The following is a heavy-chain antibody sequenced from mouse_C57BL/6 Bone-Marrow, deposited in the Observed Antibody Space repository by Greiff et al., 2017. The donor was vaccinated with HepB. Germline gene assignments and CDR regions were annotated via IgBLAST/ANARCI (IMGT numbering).Heavy chain of an antibody. CDR1: EYEFPSHD. V-gene: IGHV5-2*03. Sequence: EVKVEESGGGLVQPGESLKLSCESNEYEFPSHDMSWVRKTPEKRLELVAAINSDGGSTYYPDTMERRFIISRDNTKKTLYLQMSSLRSEDTALYYCARFYYYGSTSYFDYWGQGTTLTVSS. D-gene: IGHD1-1*01. CDR3: ARFYYYGSTSYFDY. J-gene: IGHJ2*01. CDR2: INSDGGST.